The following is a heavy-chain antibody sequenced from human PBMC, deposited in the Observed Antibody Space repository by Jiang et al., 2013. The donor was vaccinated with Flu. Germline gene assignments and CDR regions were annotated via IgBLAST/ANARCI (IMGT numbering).Heavy chain of an antibody. CDR2: ISYDGSNK. CDR1: GFTFSSYA. CDR3: ARDRLRGSRLVRTT. V-gene: IGHV3-30*04. D-gene: IGHD4-17*01. J-gene: IGHJ4*02. Sequence: VQLLESGGGVVQPGRSLRLSCAASGFTFSSYAMHWVRQAPGKGLEWVAVISYDGSNKYYADSVKGRFTISRDNSKNTLYLQMNSLRAEDTAVYYCARDRLRGSRLVRTTWGQGTLV.